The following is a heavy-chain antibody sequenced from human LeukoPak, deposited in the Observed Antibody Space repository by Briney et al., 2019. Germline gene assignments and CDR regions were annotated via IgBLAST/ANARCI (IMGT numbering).Heavy chain of an antibody. D-gene: IGHD6-13*01. V-gene: IGHV1-69*04. CDR2: IIPILSIA. CDR1: GGTFSSYA. CDR3: ARDRENRYSSSWYGNWFDP. J-gene: IGHJ5*02. Sequence: SVKVSCKASGGTFSSYAISWVRQAPGQGLEWMGRIIPILSIANYAQKFQGRVTITANKSTSTAYMELSSLRSEDTAVYYCARDRENRYSSSWYGNWFDPWGQGTLVTVSS.